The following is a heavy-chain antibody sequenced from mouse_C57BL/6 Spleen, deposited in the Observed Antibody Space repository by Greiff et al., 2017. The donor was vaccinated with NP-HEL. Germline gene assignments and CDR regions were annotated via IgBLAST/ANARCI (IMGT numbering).Heavy chain of an antibody. V-gene: IGHV5-17*01. CDR1: GFTFSDYG. CDR3: ARLFDSSYYYAMDY. D-gene: IGHD2-4*01. J-gene: IGHJ4*01. Sequence: EVMLVESGGGLVKPGGSLKLSCAASGFTFSDYGMHWVRQAPEKGLEWVAYISSGSSTIYYADTVKGRFTISRDNAKNTLFLQMTSLRSGDTAMYYCARLFDSSYYYAMDYWGQGTSVTVSS. CDR2: ISSGSSTI.